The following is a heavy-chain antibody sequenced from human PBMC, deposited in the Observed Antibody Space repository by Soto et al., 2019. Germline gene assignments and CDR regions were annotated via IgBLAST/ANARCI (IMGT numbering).Heavy chain of an antibody. CDR2: IYYRGNA. CDR1: DYPINSDKYF. D-gene: IGHD3-9*01. Sequence: SGTLFPTLSFSDYPINSDKYFWGWVRPPPGKGLEWIGSIYYRGNAYYNPSLQTRVTISLDKSKSQFSLKLNSVTAADSAVYFCARLEGLATISYYFDFWGPGALVTVSS. CDR3: ARLEGLATISYYFDF. J-gene: IGHJ4*02. V-gene: IGHV4-39*01.